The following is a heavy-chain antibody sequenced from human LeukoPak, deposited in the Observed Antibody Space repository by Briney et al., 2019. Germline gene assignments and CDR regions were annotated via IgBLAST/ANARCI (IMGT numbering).Heavy chain of an antibody. CDR3: ATDLGYSGYDWDY. Sequence: ASVKVSCKASGYTFTSYYLHWVRQAPGQGPEWMGIINPSGGSTSSTQKFQGRVTMTRDTSTSTVYMELSSLRSEDTAVYYCATDLGYSGYDWDYWGQGTLVTVSS. CDR1: GYTFTSYY. D-gene: IGHD5-12*01. J-gene: IGHJ4*02. CDR2: INPSGGST. V-gene: IGHV1-46*01.